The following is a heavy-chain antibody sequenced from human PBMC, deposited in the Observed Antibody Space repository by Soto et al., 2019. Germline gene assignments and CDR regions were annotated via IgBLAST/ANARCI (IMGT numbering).Heavy chain of an antibody. CDR2: IKSKTDGGTT. CDR1: GFTFSNAW. D-gene: IGHD6-19*01. V-gene: IGHV3-15*01. J-gene: IGHJ4*02. CDR3: TTTPPGYSSGWYFDY. Sequence: EVQLVESGGGLVKPGGSLRLSCAASGFTFSNAWMSWVRQAPGKGLEWVGRIKSKTDGGTTDYAAPVKGRFTISRDDSKNTLYLQMNSLKTEDTAVYYCTTTPPGYSSGWYFDYWGQGTLVTVSS.